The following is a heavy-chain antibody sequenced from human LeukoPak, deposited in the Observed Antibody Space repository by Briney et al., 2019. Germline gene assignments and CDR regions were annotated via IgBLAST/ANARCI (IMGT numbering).Heavy chain of an antibody. CDR3: AKGVRGVITWFDP. CDR1: GFSFDDYV. Sequence: GGSLRLSCAASGFSFDDYVITWVRQAPGRGLEWVSTISGTGGFTYYADSVKGRFTISRDNSKKTLYLLMNSLRAEDTAVYFCAKGVRGVITWFDPWGQGTLVTVSS. V-gene: IGHV3-23*01. D-gene: IGHD3-10*01. CDR2: ISGTGGFT. J-gene: IGHJ5*02.